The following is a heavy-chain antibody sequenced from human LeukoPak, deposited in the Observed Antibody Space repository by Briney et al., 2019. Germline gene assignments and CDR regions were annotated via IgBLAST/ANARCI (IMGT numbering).Heavy chain of an antibody. CDR1: GFTFSSYE. Sequence: PGGSLRLSCAASGFTFSSYELNWVRQAPGKGLEWVSYITTSGSTIYYADSVKGRFTISRENAKNSLYLQMNSLRAEDTAVYYCVRDYGGFDYWGQGTLVTVSS. J-gene: IGHJ4*02. D-gene: IGHD3-16*01. CDR3: VRDYGGFDY. CDR2: ITTSGSTI. V-gene: IGHV3-48*03.